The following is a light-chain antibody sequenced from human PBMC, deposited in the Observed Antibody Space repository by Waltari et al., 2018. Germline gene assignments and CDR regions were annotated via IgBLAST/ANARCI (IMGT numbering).Light chain of an antibody. CDR3: CSYAGSSTHVV. V-gene: IGLV2-23*01. J-gene: IGLJ2*01. Sequence: QSALTQPASVSGSPGQSITISCTGTSSDVGSYNLVSWHQQHPGKAPKLMIYEGSKRPSGVSNRFSGSKSGNTASLTSSGLQAEDEADYYCCSYAGSSTHVVFGGGTKLTVL. CDR2: EGS. CDR1: SSDVGSYNL.